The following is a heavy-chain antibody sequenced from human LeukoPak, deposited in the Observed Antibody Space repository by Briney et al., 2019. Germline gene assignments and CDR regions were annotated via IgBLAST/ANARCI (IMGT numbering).Heavy chain of an antibody. CDR1: GGSISSGDYY. J-gene: IGHJ4*02. Sequence: PSQTLSLTCTVSGGSISSGDYYWSWIRQPPGEGLEWIGYIYYSGSTYYNPSLKSRVTISVDTSKNQFSLKLSSVTAADTAVYYCARAQPKGYSYGLAHQYYFDYWGQGTLVTVSS. CDR2: IYYSGST. D-gene: IGHD5-18*01. V-gene: IGHV4-30-4*01. CDR3: ARAQPKGYSYGLAHQYYFDY.